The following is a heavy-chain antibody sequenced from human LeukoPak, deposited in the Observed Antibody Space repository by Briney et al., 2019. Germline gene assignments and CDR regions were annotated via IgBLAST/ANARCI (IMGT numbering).Heavy chain of an antibody. CDR3: AKDYSGSYNDY. D-gene: IGHD1-26*01. CDR1: GFTFSSYG. V-gene: IGHV3-30*18. Sequence: GGSLRLSCAASGFTFSSYGMHWVRQAPGKGLEWVAVISYDGSNKYYADSVKGRFTISRDNSKNTLYLQMNSLGAEDTAVYYCAKDYSGSYNDYWGQGTLVTVSS. CDR2: ISYDGSNK. J-gene: IGHJ4*02.